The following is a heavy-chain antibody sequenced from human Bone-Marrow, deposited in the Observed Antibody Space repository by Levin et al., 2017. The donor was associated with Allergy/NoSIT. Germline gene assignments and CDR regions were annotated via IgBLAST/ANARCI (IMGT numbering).Heavy chain of an antibody. CDR3: AKPKRLCGPHCSFAFDH. CDR1: GFTFNNFA. CDR2: FSSSAFNA. Sequence: GESLKISCATSGFTFNNFAMTWVRQAPGKGLEWVSTFSSSAFNAYYADSVKGRFTISTDTSKNILYLEMNALRVDDTAIYYCAKPKRLCGPHCSFAFDHWGQGTLVTVSS. V-gene: IGHV3-23*01. J-gene: IGHJ4*02. D-gene: IGHD2-21*02.